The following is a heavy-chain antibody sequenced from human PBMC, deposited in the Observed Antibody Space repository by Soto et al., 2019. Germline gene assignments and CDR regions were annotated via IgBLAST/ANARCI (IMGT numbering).Heavy chain of an antibody. CDR3: VRGASLNFDR. CDR1: GFTFDDYG. CDR2: VNWNGGST. Sequence: GGSLRLSYAASGFTFDDYGMSWARQAPGKGLEWVSGVNWNGGSTGYADSVKGRFTISRDNAKNSLYLQMNSLRAEDTAFYYCVRGASLNFDRWGQGTLVTVSS. J-gene: IGHJ4*02. V-gene: IGHV3-20*03. D-gene: IGHD1-26*01.